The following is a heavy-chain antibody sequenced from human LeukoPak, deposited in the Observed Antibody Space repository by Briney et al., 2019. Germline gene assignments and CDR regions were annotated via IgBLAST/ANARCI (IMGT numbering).Heavy chain of an antibody. D-gene: IGHD6-19*01. Sequence: GASVKVSCKASGFTFTNYNLHWVRQAPGQRLEWMGIINPSGGSTNYAQNFQGRVTMTRDTSTRTVYMELSSLRSEDTAVYYCARFAVHRRITVPGQFGLDYWGQGTLVSVSS. CDR1: GFTFTNYN. CDR3: ARFAVHRRITVPGQFGLDY. V-gene: IGHV1-46*01. J-gene: IGHJ4*02. CDR2: INPSGGST.